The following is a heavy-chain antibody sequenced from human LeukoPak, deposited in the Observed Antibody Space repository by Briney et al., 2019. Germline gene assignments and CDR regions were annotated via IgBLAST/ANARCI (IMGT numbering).Heavy chain of an antibody. D-gene: IGHD2-2*01. V-gene: IGHV1-24*01. Sequence: GASVKVSCKAFGYTFTSNYMHWVRQAPGKGLEWMGGFDPEDGETIYAQKFQGRVTMTEDTSTDTAYMELSSLRSEDTAVYYCATDPHCSSTSCHDYWGQGTLVTVSS. CDR3: ATDPHCSSTSCHDY. J-gene: IGHJ4*02. CDR2: FDPEDGET. CDR1: GYTFTSNY.